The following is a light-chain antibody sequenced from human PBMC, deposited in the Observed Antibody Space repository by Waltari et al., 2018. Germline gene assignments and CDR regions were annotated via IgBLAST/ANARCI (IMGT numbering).Light chain of an antibody. CDR1: QSVSRT. CDR3: QKYGTRPAT. J-gene: IGKJ1*01. V-gene: IGKV3-20*01. CDR2: DAS. Sequence: EIALTQSPGTLSLSPGERATLSCRASQSVSRTLAWYQQKPGQAPRLLIYDASIRATGIPDRFSGSGSGTDFSLTISRLEPEDFAVYYCQKYGTRPATFGQGTKVEIK.